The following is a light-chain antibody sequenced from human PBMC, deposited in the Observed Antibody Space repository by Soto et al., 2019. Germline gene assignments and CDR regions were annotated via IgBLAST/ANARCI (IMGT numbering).Light chain of an antibody. V-gene: IGKV3-15*01. J-gene: IGKJ5*01. CDR2: YAS. Sequence: EIMMTQSPATLSVSPGESATLSCRASQSVSNNLAWYQHKPRQVPRLLIYYASTRATGIPARFSGSGSGTDFTLTISSLQSEDFALYYCQQYNDWPPITFGQGTRLEIK. CDR3: QQYNDWPPIT. CDR1: QSVSNN.